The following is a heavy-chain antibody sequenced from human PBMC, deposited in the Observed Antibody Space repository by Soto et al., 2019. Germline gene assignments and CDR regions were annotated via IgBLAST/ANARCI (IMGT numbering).Heavy chain of an antibody. CDR1: GGSISSGGYY. V-gene: IGHV4-31*03. D-gene: IGHD4-17*01. CDR3: ARGGDYGDYGGFVY. J-gene: IGHJ4*02. Sequence: QVQLQESGPGLVKPSQTLSLTCTVSGGSISSGGYYWSWIRQHPGKGMEWIGYIYYSGSTYYNPSLNSRVTISVDTPKNQFALRLSSVTAADTAVYYCARGGDYGDYGGFVYWGQGTLVTVSS. CDR2: IYYSGST.